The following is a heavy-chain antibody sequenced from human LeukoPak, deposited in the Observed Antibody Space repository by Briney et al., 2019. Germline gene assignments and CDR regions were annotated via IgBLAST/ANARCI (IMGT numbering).Heavy chain of an antibody. CDR3: ARGDTYYYDSSGYFCAFDI. V-gene: IGHV1-2*02. D-gene: IGHD3-22*01. J-gene: IGHJ3*02. Sequence: GASVKVSCKASGYTFTGYYMHWVRQAPGQGLEWMGWINPNSGGTNYAQKFQGRVTMTRDTSISTAYMELSSLRSEDTAVYYCARGDTYYYDSSGYFCAFDIWGQGTMVTVSS. CDR2: INPNSGGT. CDR1: GYTFTGYY.